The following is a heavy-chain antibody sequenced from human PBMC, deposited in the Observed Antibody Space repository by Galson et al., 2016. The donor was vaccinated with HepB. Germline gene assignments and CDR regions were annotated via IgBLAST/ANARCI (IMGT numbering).Heavy chain of an antibody. CDR2: IYYSGST. CDR3: ARGVFNGTLGRRRYYFDY. D-gene: IGHD1-26*01. CDR1: GGSISSYY. Sequence: SETLSLTCTVSGGSISSYYWSWIRQPPGKGLEWIGHIYYSGSTNYNPSLKSRITTSVDTSKNKLSLKLSSVTAAETAVYFCARGVFNGTLGRRRYYFDYWGQGTRVTVSS. V-gene: IGHV4-59*01. J-gene: IGHJ4*02.